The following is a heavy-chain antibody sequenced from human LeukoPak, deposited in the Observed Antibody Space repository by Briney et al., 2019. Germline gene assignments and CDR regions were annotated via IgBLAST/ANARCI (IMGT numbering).Heavy chain of an antibody. CDR2: INHSGST. CDR3: ARVGRTMTTVTTGGY. V-gene: IGHV4-34*01. CDR1: GGSFSGYY. D-gene: IGHD4-17*01. J-gene: IGHJ4*02. Sequence: SETLSLTCAVYGGSFSGYYWSWIRQPPGTGLEWIGEINHSGSTDYNPSLKSRVTMSVDTSNNQFSLKLNSVTATDTAVYYCARVGRTMTTVTTGGYWGQGTLVTVSS.